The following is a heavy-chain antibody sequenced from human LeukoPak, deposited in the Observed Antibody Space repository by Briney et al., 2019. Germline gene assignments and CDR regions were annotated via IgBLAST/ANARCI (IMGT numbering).Heavy chain of an antibody. CDR3: ARDLKQQLVPDY. V-gene: IGHV3-30-3*01. Sequence: GRSLRLSCAASGFTFSSYAMHWARQAPGKGLEWVAVISYDGSNKYYADSVKGRFTISRDNSKNTLYLQMNSLRAEDTAVYYCARDLKQQLVPDYWGQGTLVTVSS. CDR1: GFTFSSYA. J-gene: IGHJ4*02. CDR2: ISYDGSNK. D-gene: IGHD6-13*01.